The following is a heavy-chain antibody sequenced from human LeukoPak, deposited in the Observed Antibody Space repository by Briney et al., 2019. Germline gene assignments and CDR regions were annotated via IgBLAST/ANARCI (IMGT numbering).Heavy chain of an antibody. CDR2: ISSSSSTI. CDR1: GFTFSSYS. D-gene: IGHD3-3*01. Sequence: GGSLRLSCAASGFTFSSYSMNWVRQAPGKGLEWVSYISSSSSTIYYADSVKGRFTISRDNAKNSLYLQMNSLRAEDTAVYYCARDRTIFGVATDYWGQGTLVTVSS. CDR3: ARDRTIFGVATDY. V-gene: IGHV3-48*01. J-gene: IGHJ4*02.